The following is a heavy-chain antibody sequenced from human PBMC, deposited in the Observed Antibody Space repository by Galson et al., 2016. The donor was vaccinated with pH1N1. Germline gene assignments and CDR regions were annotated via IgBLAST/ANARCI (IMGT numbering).Heavy chain of an antibody. Sequence: SLRLSCAAPGFAFSSYGMHWVRQAPGKGLEWVAAIWFDGSYEFYADSVKGRFTISRDNSKNTLHLQMNSLRAEDTAVYYCARGDLEWLSHFDYWGQGTLVTVSS. CDR1: GFAFSSYG. D-gene: IGHD3-3*01. V-gene: IGHV3-33*01. CDR2: IWFDGSYE. CDR3: ARGDLEWLSHFDY. J-gene: IGHJ4*02.